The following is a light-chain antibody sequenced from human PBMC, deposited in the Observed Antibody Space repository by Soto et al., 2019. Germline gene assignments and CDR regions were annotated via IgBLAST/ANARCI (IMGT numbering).Light chain of an antibody. CDR1: SSDVGGYNF. CDR2: EVS. V-gene: IGLV2-23*02. Sequence: QSALTQPASVSGSPGQSITISCTGTSSDVGGYNFVSWYQQNPVKAPKLMIYEVSKRPSGVSTRFSGSKSGNTASLTISGLQAEDEADYYCCSYAGRPHRVVGGGTKLTVL. J-gene: IGLJ3*02. CDR3: CSYAGRPHRV.